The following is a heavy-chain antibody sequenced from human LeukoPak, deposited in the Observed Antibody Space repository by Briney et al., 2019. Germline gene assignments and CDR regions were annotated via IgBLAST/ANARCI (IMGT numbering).Heavy chain of an antibody. D-gene: IGHD3-3*01. Sequence: KPGGSLRLSCVASGFTFSDYYMSWIRQAPGKGLEWVSYIRSSGTTIHYADSVKGRFTISRDNSKNSLYLQMNSLRAEDTALYYCAKDMGDFWSGYPSSTGGYDAFDIWGQGTMVTVSS. CDR2: IRSSGTTI. V-gene: IGHV3-11*01. J-gene: IGHJ3*02. CDR1: GFTFSDYY. CDR3: AKDMGDFWSGYPSSTGGYDAFDI.